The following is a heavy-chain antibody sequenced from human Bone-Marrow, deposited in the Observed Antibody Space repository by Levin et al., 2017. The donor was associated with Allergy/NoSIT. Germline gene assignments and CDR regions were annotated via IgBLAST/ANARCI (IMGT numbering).Heavy chain of an antibody. Sequence: GSLRLSCTVSGGSISNYYWTWIRQPPGKGLEWIAYIHYSGSTDYNPSLRSRVTISIDTSKNQFSLKLSSVTAADTAVYYCATERCSAGSCYLGYWGQGTLVTVSS. J-gene: IGHJ4*02. CDR3: ATERCSAGSCYLGY. D-gene: IGHD2-15*01. CDR2: IHYSGST. V-gene: IGHV4-59*03. CDR1: GGSISNYY.